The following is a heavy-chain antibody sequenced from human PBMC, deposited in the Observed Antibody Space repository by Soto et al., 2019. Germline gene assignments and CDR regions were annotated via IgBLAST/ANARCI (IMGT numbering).Heavy chain of an antibody. J-gene: IGHJ4*02. V-gene: IGHV3-21*01. Sequence: GGSLRLSCAASGFTFSSYSMNWVRQAPGKGLEWVSSISSSSSYIYYADSVKGRFTISRDNAKNSLYLQMNSLRAEDTAVYYCARDQQQQLVDYWGQGTLVTVSS. CDR2: ISSSSSYI. CDR1: GFTFSSYS. D-gene: IGHD6-13*01. CDR3: ARDQQQQLVDY.